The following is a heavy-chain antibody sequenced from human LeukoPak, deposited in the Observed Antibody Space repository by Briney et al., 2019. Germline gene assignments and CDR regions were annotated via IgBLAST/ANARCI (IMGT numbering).Heavy chain of an antibody. V-gene: IGHV3-7*01. CDR2: IKQDGSEK. D-gene: IGHD5-24*01. J-gene: IGHJ4*02. Sequence: PGGSLRLSCAASGFTLSYYWMSWVRQAPGKGLEWVANIKQDGSEKYYVDSVKGRFTISRDNAKNSLYLQMNSLKAEDTAVYYCASGDGWLQPAGAFDYWGQGTLVTVSS. CDR3: ASGDGWLQPAGAFDY. CDR1: GFTLSYYW.